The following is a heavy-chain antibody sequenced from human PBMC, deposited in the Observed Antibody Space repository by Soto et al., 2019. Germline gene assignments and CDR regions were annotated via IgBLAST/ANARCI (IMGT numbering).Heavy chain of an antibody. V-gene: IGHV3-7*03. D-gene: IGHD3-10*01. Sequence: SWWSLRLSCAASVFTFSVYYMTWVRQAPGKGLEWVASIKNDGSEQYYVDSVKGRFTISRDNAKNSLYLQMNSLRAGDTALYYCSRENWFQDYWGQGTLVTVSS. CDR1: VFTFSVYY. J-gene: IGHJ4*02. CDR3: SRENWFQDY. CDR2: IKNDGSEQ.